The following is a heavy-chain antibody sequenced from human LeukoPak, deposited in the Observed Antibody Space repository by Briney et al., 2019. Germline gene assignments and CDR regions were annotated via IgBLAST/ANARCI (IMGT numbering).Heavy chain of an antibody. D-gene: IGHD2-2*01. V-gene: IGHV4-34*01. CDR1: GGSFSGYY. CDR3: ARGGGIVVVPAAKNWFDP. J-gene: IGHJ5*02. CDR2: INHSGST. Sequence: SETLSLTCAVYGGSFSGYYWSWIRQPPGKGLEWIGEINHSGSTNYNPSLKSRVTISVDTSKNQFSLKLSSVTAADTAVYYCARGGGIVVVPAAKNWFDPWGQGTLVTVSS.